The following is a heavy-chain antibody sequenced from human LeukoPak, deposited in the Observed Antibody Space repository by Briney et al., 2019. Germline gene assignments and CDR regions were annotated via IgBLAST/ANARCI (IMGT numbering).Heavy chain of an antibody. CDR2: ISGSGGST. Sequence: GGSLRLSCAASGFTFSSYAMNWVRQAPGKGLEWVSAISGSGGSTYYADSVKGRFTISRDNSKNTLYLQMNSLRAEDTAVYYCTSVDSSGYYHMDVWGKGTTVTISS. D-gene: IGHD3-22*01. V-gene: IGHV3-23*01. CDR3: TSVDSSGYYHMDV. J-gene: IGHJ6*03. CDR1: GFTFSSYA.